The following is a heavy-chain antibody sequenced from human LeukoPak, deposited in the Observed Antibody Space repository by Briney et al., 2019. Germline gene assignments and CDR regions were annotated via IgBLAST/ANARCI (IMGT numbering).Heavy chain of an antibody. CDR1: GYTFTSYD. V-gene: IGHV1-8*01. CDR2: MNPNSGNT. CDR3: ARGVVVPAAMTYYYYYYGMDV. D-gene: IGHD2-2*01. Sequence: GASVKVSCKASGYTFTSYDINWVRQATGQGLEWMGWMNPNSGNTGYAQKFQGRVTMTRNTSISTAYMELSSLRSEDTAVYYCARGVVVPAAMTYYYYYYGMDVWGQGTTVTVSS. J-gene: IGHJ6*02.